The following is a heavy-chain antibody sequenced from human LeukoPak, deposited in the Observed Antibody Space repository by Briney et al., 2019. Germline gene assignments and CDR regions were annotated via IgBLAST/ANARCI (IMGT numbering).Heavy chain of an antibody. CDR1: GFTFDDYA. Sequence: PGRSLRLSCAASGFTFDDYAMHWVRQAPGKGLEWVSGISWNSGSIGYADSVKGRFTISRDNAKNSLYLQMNSLRAEDTALYYCVKDKDRITMVRGVPYFDYWGQGTLVTVSS. CDR2: ISWNSGSI. V-gene: IGHV3-9*01. CDR3: VKDKDRITMVRGVPYFDY. D-gene: IGHD3-10*01. J-gene: IGHJ4*02.